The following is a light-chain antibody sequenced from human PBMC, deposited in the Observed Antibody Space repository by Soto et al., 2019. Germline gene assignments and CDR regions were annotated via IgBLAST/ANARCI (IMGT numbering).Light chain of an antibody. V-gene: IGKV3-11*01. J-gene: IGKJ5*01. CDR2: DAS. Sequence: PGERATLSCRASQSVRTSLAWYQHRPGQAPRLVIYDASLRANGVPARFGGSGSGTDFTLTINSLEPEDFAVYYCQQRNVWPPITFGQGTRLEIK. CDR1: QSVRTS. CDR3: QQRNVWPPIT.